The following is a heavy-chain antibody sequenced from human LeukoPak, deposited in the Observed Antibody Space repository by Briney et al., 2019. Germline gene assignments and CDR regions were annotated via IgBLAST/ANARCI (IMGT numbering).Heavy chain of an antibody. D-gene: IGHD3-10*01. Sequence: SETLSLTCTVSGGSISSYYWSWIRQPAGKGLEWIGRIYTSGSTNYNPSLKSRVTMSVDTSKNQFSLKLSSATAADTAVYYCARDGERFGEFQNYYYYYMDVWGKGTTVTVSS. CDR1: GGSISSYY. CDR3: ARDGERFGEFQNYYYYYMDV. J-gene: IGHJ6*03. CDR2: IYTSGST. V-gene: IGHV4-4*07.